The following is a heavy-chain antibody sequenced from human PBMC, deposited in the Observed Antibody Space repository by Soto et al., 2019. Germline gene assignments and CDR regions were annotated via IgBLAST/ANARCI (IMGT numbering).Heavy chain of an antibody. CDR3: ARGESGSDILTHYYYYGMDV. V-gene: IGHV1-18*04. D-gene: IGHD3-9*01. CDR1: GYTFTSYG. CDR2: ISAYNGNT. J-gene: IGHJ6*02. Sequence: ASVKVSCKASGYTFTSYGISWVRQAPGQGLEWMGWISAYNGNTNYAQKLQGRVTMTTDTSTSTAYMELRSLRSDDTAVYYCARGESGSDILTHYYYYGMDVWGQGTTVTVS.